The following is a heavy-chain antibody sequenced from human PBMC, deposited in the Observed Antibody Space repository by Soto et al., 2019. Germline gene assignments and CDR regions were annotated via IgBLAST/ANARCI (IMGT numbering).Heavy chain of an antibody. V-gene: IGHV3-43*01. CDR2: ISWDVGST. CDR1: GFTFDDYT. J-gene: IGHJ6*02. CDR3: AKGVRLGYFDEVLSGRHSEYGMDV. Sequence: QSGGSLRLSCAASGFTFDDYTMHWVRQAPGKGLEWVSLISWDVGSTYYADSVKGRFTISRDNSKNSLYLQMNSLRTEDTALYYCAKGVRLGYFDEVLSGRHSEYGMDVWGQGTRVTVSS. D-gene: IGHD3-9*01.